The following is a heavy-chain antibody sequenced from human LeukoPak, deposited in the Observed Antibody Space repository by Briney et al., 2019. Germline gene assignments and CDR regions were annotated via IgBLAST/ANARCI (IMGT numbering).Heavy chain of an antibody. D-gene: IGHD6-19*01. V-gene: IGHV3-48*02. J-gene: IGHJ4*02. CDR3: ARTYSSGWLVDY. Sequence: QPGGSLRLSCAASGFTFSSYWMSWVRQAPGKGLEWLSYISSSSSTIYYADSVKGRFTVSRDNAKNLVYLQMNSLRDEDTAVYYCARTYSSGWLVDYWGQGTLVTVSS. CDR2: ISSSSSTI. CDR1: GFTFSSYW.